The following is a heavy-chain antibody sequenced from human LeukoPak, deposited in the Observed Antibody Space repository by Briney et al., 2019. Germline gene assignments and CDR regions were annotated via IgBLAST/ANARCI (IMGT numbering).Heavy chain of an antibody. D-gene: IGHD6-6*01. V-gene: IGHV5-51*01. Sequence: GGALKFSCKGSGYRFTSYWIGWVRQTPGKGLGWRGIIYSGYSDIRYSPSFQGQVTISADKSISTAYLQWSSLKASDTAMYYCARRIGKYSEYYYYMDVWGKGTTVIVSS. J-gene: IGHJ6*03. CDR2: IYSGYSDI. CDR1: GYRFTSYW. CDR3: ARRIGKYSEYYYYMDV.